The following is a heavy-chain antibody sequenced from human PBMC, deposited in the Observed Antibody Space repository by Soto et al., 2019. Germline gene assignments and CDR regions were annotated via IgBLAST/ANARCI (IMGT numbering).Heavy chain of an antibody. CDR2: INHSGST. J-gene: IGHJ6*03. CDR3: ARYPLSGYYTGRLPYYMDV. D-gene: IGHD3-3*01. Sequence: QVQLQQWGAGLLKPSETLSLTCAVYGGSFSGYYWSWIRQPPGKGLEWIGEINHSGSTNYNPSLKSRVTISVDTSKNQFSLKLSSVTAADTAVYYCARYPLSGYYTGRLPYYMDVWGKGTTVTVSS. CDR1: GGSFSGYY. V-gene: IGHV4-34*01.